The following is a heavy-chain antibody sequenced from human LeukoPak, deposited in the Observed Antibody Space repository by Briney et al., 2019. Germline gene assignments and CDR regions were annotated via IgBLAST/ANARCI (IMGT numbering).Heavy chain of an antibody. Sequence: GGSLRLSCAASGFTFDDYAMHWVRQAPGKGLEWVSGISWNSGSIGYADSVKGRFTISRDNAKNSLYLQMNSLRAEDTALYYCAKDIGLLWFGELFDYWGQGTLVTVSS. V-gene: IGHV3-9*01. CDR1: GFTFDDYA. CDR3: AKDIGLLWFGELFDY. D-gene: IGHD3-10*01. J-gene: IGHJ4*02. CDR2: ISWNSGSI.